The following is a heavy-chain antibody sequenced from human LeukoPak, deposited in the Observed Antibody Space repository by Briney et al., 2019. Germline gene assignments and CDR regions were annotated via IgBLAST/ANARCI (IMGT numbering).Heavy chain of an antibody. V-gene: IGHV3-23*01. CDR3: AKDWAPYYYGSGSDAFDI. CDR2: ISGSGGST. CDR1: GFTFSSYA. Sequence: GGSLRLSCAASGFTFSSYAMSWVRQAPGKGLEWVSAISGSGGSTYYADSVKGRFTISRDNSKNTLYLQMNSLRAEDTAVYYCAKDWAPYYYGSGSDAFDIWGQGTMVTVSS. D-gene: IGHD3-10*01. J-gene: IGHJ3*02.